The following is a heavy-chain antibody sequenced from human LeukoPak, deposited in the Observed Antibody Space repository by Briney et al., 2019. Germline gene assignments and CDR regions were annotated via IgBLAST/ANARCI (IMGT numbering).Heavy chain of an antibody. V-gene: IGHV3-64*01. J-gene: IGHJ4*02. CDR2: INSDGGTT. CDR1: GFTFRSYA. CDR3: ARAVVVSRYLDY. D-gene: IGHD2-21*01. Sequence: PGGSLRLSCAASGFTFRSYAMHWVRQAPGKGLEYVSAINSDGGTTYYAHSVKDRFTISRDNSKNTLYLQMGSLRPEDMGVYYCARAVVVSRYLDYRGPGTLVTVSS.